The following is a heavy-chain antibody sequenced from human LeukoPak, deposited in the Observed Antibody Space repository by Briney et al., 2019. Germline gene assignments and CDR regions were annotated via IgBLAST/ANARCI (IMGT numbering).Heavy chain of an antibody. CDR2: ISSSSSYI. CDR3: ARDRGFGELFFDY. Sequence: GGSLRLSCAASGFTFGSYSMNWVRQAPGKGLEWVSSISSSSSYIYYADSVKGRFTISRDNAKNSLYLQMNSLRAEDTAVYYCARDRGFGELFFDYWGQGTLVTVSS. D-gene: IGHD3-10*01. J-gene: IGHJ4*02. CDR1: GFTFGSYS. V-gene: IGHV3-21*01.